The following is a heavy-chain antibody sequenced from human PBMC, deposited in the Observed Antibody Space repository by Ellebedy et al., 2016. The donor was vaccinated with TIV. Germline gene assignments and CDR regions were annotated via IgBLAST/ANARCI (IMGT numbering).Heavy chain of an antibody. CDR3: GCAVPDWNDEERWFDP. CDR1: GFTFGDYA. D-gene: IGHD1-1*01. Sequence: GESLKISXTASGFTFGDYAMSWFRQAPGKGLEWVGFIRSKAYGGTTEYAASVKGRFTISRDDSKSIAYLQMNSLKTEDTAVYYCGCAVPDWNDEERWFDPWGQGTLVTVSS. J-gene: IGHJ5*02. V-gene: IGHV3-49*03. CDR2: IRSKAYGGTT.